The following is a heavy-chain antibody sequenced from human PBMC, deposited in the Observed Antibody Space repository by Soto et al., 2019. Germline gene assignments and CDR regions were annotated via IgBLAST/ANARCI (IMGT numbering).Heavy chain of an antibody. J-gene: IGHJ4*02. D-gene: IGHD2-15*01. CDR3: ASRAGSDRG. CDR2: IYYSGST. Sequence: QLQLQESGTGLVKPSETLSLTCTVSVGSISSSSYYWGWIRQPPGKGLEWIGSIYYSGSTYYNPSLKRRLTISVATSKNQCYLKLSSVTAADTAVYYCASRAGSDRGWGQGTLVTVSS. V-gene: IGHV4-39*01. CDR1: VGSISSSSYY.